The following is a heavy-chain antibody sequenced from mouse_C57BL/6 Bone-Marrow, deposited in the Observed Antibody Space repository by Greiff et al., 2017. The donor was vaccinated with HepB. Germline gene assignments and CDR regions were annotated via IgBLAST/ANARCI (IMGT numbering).Heavy chain of an antibody. Sequence: VQLQQPGAELVKPGASVKLSCKASGYTFTSYWMHWVKQRPGQGLEWIGMIHPNSGSTNYNEKFKSKATLTVDKSSSTAYMQLISLTSEDSAVYYCARGADGYYLFAYWGQGTLVTLSA. CDR1: GYTFTSYW. J-gene: IGHJ3*01. V-gene: IGHV1-64*01. CDR2: IHPNSGST. D-gene: IGHD2-3*01. CDR3: ARGADGYYLFAY.